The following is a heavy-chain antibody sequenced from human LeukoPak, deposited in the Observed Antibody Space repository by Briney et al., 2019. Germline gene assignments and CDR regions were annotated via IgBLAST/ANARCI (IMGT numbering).Heavy chain of an antibody. J-gene: IGHJ4*02. Sequence: GASVKVSCEASGYTFTGYYMHWVRQAPGQGLEWMGWINPNSGGTNYAQKFQGRVTMTRDTSISTAYMELSRLRSDDTAVYYCARGDSSSWSRTFDYWGQGTLVTVSS. V-gene: IGHV1-2*02. CDR3: ARGDSSSWSRTFDY. D-gene: IGHD6-13*01. CDR2: INPNSGGT. CDR1: GYTFTGYY.